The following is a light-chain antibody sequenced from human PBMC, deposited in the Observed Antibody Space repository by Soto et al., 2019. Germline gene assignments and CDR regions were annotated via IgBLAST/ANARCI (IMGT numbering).Light chain of an antibody. CDR3: SSYTASSTLL. V-gene: IGLV2-8*01. CDR1: SSDIGGYNF. Sequence: QSVLTQPPSASGSPGQSVTISCTGTSSDIGGYNFVSWYQQHPGKAPKLMIDEVNKRPSGVPDRFSGSKSGNTASLTVSGLQAEDEADYYCSSYTASSTLLFGTGTKLTVL. J-gene: IGLJ1*01. CDR2: EVN.